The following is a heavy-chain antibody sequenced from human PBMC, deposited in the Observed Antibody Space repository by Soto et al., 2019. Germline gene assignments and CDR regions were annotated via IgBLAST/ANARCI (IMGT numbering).Heavy chain of an antibody. J-gene: IGHJ2*01. CDR3: AHRPGLRDYGAPYWYFDL. CDR1: GFSLSTSGVG. Sequence: QITLKESGPTLVKPTQTLTLTCTFSGFSLSTSGVGVGWIRQPPGKALERLALIYWNDDKRYSPSLKSRLTITKDTTKNQVVLTMTNMDPVDTATYYCAHRPGLRDYGAPYWYFDLWGRGTLVTVSS. V-gene: IGHV2-5*01. D-gene: IGHD4-17*01. CDR2: IYWNDDK.